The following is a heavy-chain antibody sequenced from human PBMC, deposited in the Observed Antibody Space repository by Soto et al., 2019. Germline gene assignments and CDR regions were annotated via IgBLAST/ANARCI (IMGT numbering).Heavy chain of an antibody. CDR3: AIRGSGSYYDY. V-gene: IGHV3-23*01. CDR2: ISGSGGST. Sequence: EVQLLESWGGVVQPGGSLRLSCAASGFTFSSYAMRWVRQAPGKGLEWVSAISGSGGSTYYADSVKGRFTISRDNSKNTVYLQMNSLRGEDTAVYYCAIRGSGSYYDYWGQGTLVTVSS. J-gene: IGHJ4*02. CDR1: GFTFSSYA. D-gene: IGHD1-26*01.